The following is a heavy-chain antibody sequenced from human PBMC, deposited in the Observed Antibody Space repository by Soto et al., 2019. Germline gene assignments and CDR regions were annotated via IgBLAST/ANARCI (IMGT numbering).Heavy chain of an antibody. Sequence: QLQLQESGPGLVKPSETLSLTCTVSGGSISSSSYYWGWIRQPPGKGLEWIGSIYYSGSTYYNPSLKGRVPISVDTSKNQFSLKLSSVTAADTAVYYCARLSYGSGRKGSLWYFDLWGRGTLVTVSS. CDR3: ARLSYGSGRKGSLWYFDL. CDR2: IYYSGST. D-gene: IGHD6-19*01. V-gene: IGHV4-39*01. J-gene: IGHJ2*01. CDR1: GGSISSSSYY.